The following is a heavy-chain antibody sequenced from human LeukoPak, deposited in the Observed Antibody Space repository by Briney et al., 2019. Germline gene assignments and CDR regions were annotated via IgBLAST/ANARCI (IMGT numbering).Heavy chain of an antibody. CDR1: GGSISSYY. CDR3: ARWGGPGYGDYESQNYYYYYYMDV. V-gene: IGHV4-59*01. Sequence: SETLSLTCTVSGGSISSYYWSWIRQPPGKGLEWIEYIYYSGSTNYNPSLKSRVTISVDTSKNQFSLKLSSVTAADTAVYYCARWGGPGYGDYESQNYYYYYYMDVWGKGTTVTVSS. CDR2: IYYSGST. J-gene: IGHJ6*03. D-gene: IGHD4-17*01.